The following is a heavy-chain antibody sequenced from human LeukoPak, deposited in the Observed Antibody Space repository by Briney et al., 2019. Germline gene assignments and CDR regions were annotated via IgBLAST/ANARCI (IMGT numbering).Heavy chain of an antibody. J-gene: IGHJ4*02. D-gene: IGHD3-10*01. Sequence: ASVKVSGKLSGDTLTELSMHWVRQSPGKGLEWMGGFVPEDGETIYAQKFQGRVTMTEGTSTDTAYMELSSLRSDDTAVYFCATLPRGHLFDSWGQGTLVTVSS. V-gene: IGHV1-24*01. CDR2: FVPEDGET. CDR1: GDTLTELS. CDR3: ATLPRGHLFDS.